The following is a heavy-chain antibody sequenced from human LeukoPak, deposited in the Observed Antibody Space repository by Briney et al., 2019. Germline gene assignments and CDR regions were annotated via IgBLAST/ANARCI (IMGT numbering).Heavy chain of an antibody. J-gene: IGHJ4*02. CDR2: MYYSGGT. D-gene: IGHD6-19*01. Sequence: SETLSLTCTVSGGSISSYYWSWIRQPPGKGLQWIGYMYYSGGTNYNPSLKSRVTISVDTSKNQFSLKLSSVTAADTAVYYCARQGGWYHDYWGQGTLVTVSS. CDR3: ARQGGWYHDY. V-gene: IGHV4-59*08. CDR1: GGSISSYY.